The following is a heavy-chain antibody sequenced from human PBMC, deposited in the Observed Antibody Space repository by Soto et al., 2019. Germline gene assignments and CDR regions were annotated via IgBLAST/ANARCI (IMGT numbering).Heavy chain of an antibody. CDR1: GGTFSSYT. CDR2: IIPILGIA. CDR3: ATAAMGLQYGMDV. J-gene: IGHJ6*02. V-gene: IGHV1-69*02. Sequence: QVQLVQSGAEVKKPVSSVKVSCKASGGTFSSYTISWVRQAPGQGLEWMGRIIPILGIANYAQKFQGRVTITADKSTSTAYMELSSLRSEDTAVYYCATAAMGLQYGMDVWGQGTTVTVSS. D-gene: IGHD2-2*01.